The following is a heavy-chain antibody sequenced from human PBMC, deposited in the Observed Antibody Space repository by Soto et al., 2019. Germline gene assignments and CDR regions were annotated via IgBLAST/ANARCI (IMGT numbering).Heavy chain of an antibody. J-gene: IGHJ6*02. V-gene: IGHV4-34*01. CDR3: ARGPGGYSYGYVPYYYYGMDV. Sequence: PSETLSLTCAVYGGSFSGYYWSWIRQPPGKGLEWIGEINHSGSTNYNPSLKSRVTISVDTSKNQFSLKLSSVTAADTAVYYCARGPGGYSYGYVPYYYYGMDVWGQGTTVTVSS. D-gene: IGHD5-18*01. CDR1: GGSFSGYY. CDR2: INHSGST.